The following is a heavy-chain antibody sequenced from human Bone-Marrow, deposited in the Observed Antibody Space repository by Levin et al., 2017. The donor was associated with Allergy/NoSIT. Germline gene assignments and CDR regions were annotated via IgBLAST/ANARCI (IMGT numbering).Heavy chain of an antibody. Sequence: PGGSLRLSCEVSGFTFDDFGMGWVRQGPGKGLEWVSGINWNGANTDYGDSVKGRFTISRDNAKNSLYLHMDSLRVDDTALYLCARRQSGSNTDWYFDLWGRGTLVTVSS. CDR1: GFTFDDFG. CDR3: ARRQSGSNTDWYFDL. V-gene: IGHV3-20*01. D-gene: IGHD1-26*01. CDR2: INWNGANT. J-gene: IGHJ2*01.